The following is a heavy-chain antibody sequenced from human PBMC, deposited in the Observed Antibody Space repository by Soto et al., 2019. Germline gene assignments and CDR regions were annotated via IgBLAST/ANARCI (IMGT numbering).Heavy chain of an antibody. CDR2: IYYSGST. D-gene: IGHD2-15*01. V-gene: IGHV4-59*01. Sequence: SETLSLTCSVSGGSISSYCWSWIRQPPGKGLEWIGYIYYSGSTNYNPSLKSRVTISVDTSKNQFSLKLSSVTAADTAVYYCARVRGSYYVVWGQGTLVTVSS. CDR1: GGSISSYC. J-gene: IGHJ4*02. CDR3: ARVRGSYYVV.